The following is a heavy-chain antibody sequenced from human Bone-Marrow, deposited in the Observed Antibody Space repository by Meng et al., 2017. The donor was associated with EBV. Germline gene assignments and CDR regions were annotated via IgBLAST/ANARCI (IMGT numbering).Heavy chain of an antibody. CDR1: GGTFSSHA. J-gene: IGHJ4*02. D-gene: IGHD3-9*01. CDR2: IIPIFGTA. Sequence: QVQLVQSGAEMKQPPSSVNVSCKASGGTFSSHAISWVRQAPGQGLEWMGGIIPIFGTANYAQKFQGRVTITADESTSTAYMELSSLRSENTAVYYCARDSDILTGPGGYWGQGTLVTVSS. V-gene: IGHV1-69*01. CDR3: ARDSDILTGPGGY.